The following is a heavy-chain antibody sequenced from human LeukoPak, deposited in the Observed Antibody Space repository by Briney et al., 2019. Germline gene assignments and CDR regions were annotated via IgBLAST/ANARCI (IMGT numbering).Heavy chain of an antibody. CDR3: ARSSSSWYPLFDY. J-gene: IGHJ4*02. CDR2: IRNKANSYTT. V-gene: IGHV3-72*01. D-gene: IGHD6-13*01. Sequence: GGSLRLSCAASGLTFSDHYMDWVRQAPGKGLEWVGRIRNKANSYTTEYAASVRGRFTISRDDSKNSVYLQMNSLETEDTAVYYCARSSSSWYPLFDYWGQGALVTVSS. CDR1: GLTFSDHY.